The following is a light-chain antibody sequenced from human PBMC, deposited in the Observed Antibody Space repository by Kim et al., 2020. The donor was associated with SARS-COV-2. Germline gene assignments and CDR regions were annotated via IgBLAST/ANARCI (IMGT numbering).Light chain of an antibody. J-gene: IGKJ1*01. Sequence: EIVLTQSPATLSLSPGERATLSCRASQSVRSYLAWYQQKPDQAPRLLIYDTSNRATGIPARFSGSGSGTDFTLTISSLEPEDFAVYYYQQRDNWPWTFGQGTKVDIK. CDR1: QSVRSY. CDR3: QQRDNWPWT. V-gene: IGKV3-11*01. CDR2: DTS.